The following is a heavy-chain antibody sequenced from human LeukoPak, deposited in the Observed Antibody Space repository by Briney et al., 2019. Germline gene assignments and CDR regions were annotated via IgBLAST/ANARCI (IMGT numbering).Heavy chain of an antibody. J-gene: IGHJ4*02. V-gene: IGHV1-18*01. CDR2: ISTGNGNT. CDR3: ARANNWNYALGY. D-gene: IGHD1-7*01. CDR1: GDTFIRYG. Sequence: ASVKASCKASGDTFIRYGISWVRQAPGQGLEWMGWISTGNGNTNSGQKFQGRVTMTTDTSTGTAYMELRSLRSDDTAMYYCARANNWNYALGYWGQGTLVTVSS.